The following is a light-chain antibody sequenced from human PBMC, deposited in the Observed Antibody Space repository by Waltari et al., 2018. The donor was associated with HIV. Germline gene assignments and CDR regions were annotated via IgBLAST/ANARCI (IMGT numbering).Light chain of an antibody. CDR1: QSINSY. CDR3: QQSYSIPLT. V-gene: IGKV1-39*01. CDR2: GAT. J-gene: IGKJ4*01. Sequence: DIQMTQSPSSPSASVGDRVTITCRASQSINSYLNWYQQKPRKAPKLLIYGATSLQSGVPSRFSGSGSGTDFTLTISSLQPEDFATYYCQQSYSIPLTFGGGTKVGIK.